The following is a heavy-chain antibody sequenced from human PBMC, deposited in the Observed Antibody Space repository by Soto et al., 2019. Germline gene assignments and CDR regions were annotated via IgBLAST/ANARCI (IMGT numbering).Heavy chain of an antibody. J-gene: IGHJ4*02. D-gene: IGHD4-17*01. CDR2: IYHSGST. Sequence: QLQLQESGSGLVKPSQTLSLTCAVSGGSISSGGYSWSWIRQPPGKGLEWIGYIYHSGSTYYNPYLESRATNSVYRTKSQFSLKLSSVTAADTAVYDCAAGGGLPRYYWGQGTLVTVSS. CDR1: GGSISSGGYS. CDR3: AAGGGLPRYY. V-gene: IGHV4-30-2*01.